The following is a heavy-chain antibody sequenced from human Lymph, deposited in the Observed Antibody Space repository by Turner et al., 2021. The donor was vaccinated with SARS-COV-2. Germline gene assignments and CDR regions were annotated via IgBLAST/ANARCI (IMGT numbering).Heavy chain of an antibody. CDR3: ARDRDSSGWVDY. V-gene: IGHV3-30*04. Sequence: QVQLVESGGGVVQPGRSLRLSCAASVFTFSSYARHWVRQAPGKGLEWVAFISYDGSDKYYADSVKGRFTFSRDNSKNTLYLQMNSLRAEDTAVYYCARDRDSSGWVDYWGQGTLVTVSS. J-gene: IGHJ4*02. D-gene: IGHD3-22*01. CDR2: ISYDGSDK. CDR1: VFTFSSYA.